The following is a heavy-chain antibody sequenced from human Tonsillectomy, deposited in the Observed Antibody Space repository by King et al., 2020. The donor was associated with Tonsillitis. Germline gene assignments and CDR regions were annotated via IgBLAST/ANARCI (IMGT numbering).Heavy chain of an antibody. V-gene: IGHV3-15*01. CDR3: TTAYYYDSSGYYYLPFDY. CDR2: IKSKTDGGTT. CDR1: GFTFSNAW. Sequence: VQLVESGGGLVKPGGSLRLSCAASGFTFSNAWMSWVRQAPGKGLEWVGRIKSKTDGGTTDYAAPVKGRFTISRVDSKNTLYLQMNSLKTEDTAVYYCTTAYYYDSSGYYYLPFDYWGQGTLVTVSS. D-gene: IGHD3-22*01. J-gene: IGHJ4*02.